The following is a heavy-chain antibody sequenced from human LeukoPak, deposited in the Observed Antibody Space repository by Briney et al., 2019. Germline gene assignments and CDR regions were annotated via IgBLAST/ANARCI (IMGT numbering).Heavy chain of an antibody. CDR1: GFXFSIYA. CDR3: ARDSGYSIGYFQH. Sequence: GGSLRLSCAASGFXFSIYAISWVRQAPGKGQEWVSVISGSGDTTYYADSVKGRFTISRDNAKNSLYLQMNSLRAEDTAVYYCARDSGYSIGYFQHWGQGTLVTVSS. J-gene: IGHJ1*01. CDR2: ISGSGDTT. D-gene: IGHD3-22*01. V-gene: IGHV3-23*01.